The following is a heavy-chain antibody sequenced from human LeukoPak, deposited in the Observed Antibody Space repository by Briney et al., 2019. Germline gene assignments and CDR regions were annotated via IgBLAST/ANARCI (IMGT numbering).Heavy chain of an antibody. D-gene: IGHD6-6*01. CDR2: ISWNSGSI. CDR3: AKDIAARPSHFDY. V-gene: IGHV3-9*03. Sequence: PGGPLRLSCAASGFTFDDYAMHWVRQAPGKGLEWVSGISWNSGSIGYADSVKGRFTISRDNAKNSLYLQMNSLRAEDMALYYCAKDIAARPSHFDYWGQGTLVTVSS. CDR1: GFTFDDYA. J-gene: IGHJ4*02.